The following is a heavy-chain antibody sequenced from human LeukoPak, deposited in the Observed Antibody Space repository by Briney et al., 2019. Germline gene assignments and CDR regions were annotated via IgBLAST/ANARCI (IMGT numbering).Heavy chain of an antibody. CDR1: GYTFTGYY. Sequence: ASVKVSCKASGYTFTGYYMQWGRQAPGQGLEWMGWINPNSGGTNYAQKFQGRVTMTRDTSISTAYMELSRLRSDDTAVYYCARDDYDSSGYRTSHWGQGTLVTVSS. J-gene: IGHJ1*01. D-gene: IGHD3-22*01. CDR2: INPNSGGT. CDR3: ARDDYDSSGYRTSH. V-gene: IGHV1-2*02.